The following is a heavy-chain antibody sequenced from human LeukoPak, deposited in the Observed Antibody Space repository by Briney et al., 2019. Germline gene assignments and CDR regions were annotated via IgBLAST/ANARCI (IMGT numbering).Heavy chain of an antibody. CDR3: AKPTWGSGSFLIDF. Sequence: PGRALRLSCVASGFSFSNLGMHWVRQAPGRGLEWVAVIWNDGSYEHYTDSVKGRFTISRDNSKNTLFLQLNSLRPEDTAVYYCAKPTWGSGSFLIDFWGQGTLVTVSS. J-gene: IGHJ4*02. V-gene: IGHV3-33*03. D-gene: IGHD1-26*01. CDR1: GFSFSNLG. CDR2: IWNDGSYE.